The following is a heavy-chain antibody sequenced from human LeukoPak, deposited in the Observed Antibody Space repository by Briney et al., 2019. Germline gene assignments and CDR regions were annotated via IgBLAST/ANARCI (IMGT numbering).Heavy chain of an antibody. V-gene: IGHV3-21*04. CDR1: GFTFSSYS. Sequence: GGSLRLSCAASGFTFSSYSMNWVRQAPGKGLEWVSSISSSSSYIYYADSVKGRFTISRDNAKNSLYLQMNSLRAEDTAVYYCARGGGRITMVRGPNWFDPWGQGTLVTVSS. J-gene: IGHJ5*02. D-gene: IGHD3-10*01. CDR3: ARGGGRITMVRGPNWFDP. CDR2: ISSSSSYI.